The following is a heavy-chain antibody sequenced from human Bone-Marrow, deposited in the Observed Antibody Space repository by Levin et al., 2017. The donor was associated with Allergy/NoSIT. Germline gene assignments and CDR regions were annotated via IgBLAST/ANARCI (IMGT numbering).Heavy chain of an antibody. CDR2: IKTDGSST. J-gene: IGHJ4*02. D-gene: IGHD2-8*02. Sequence: GGSLRLSCVASGLTLSNYWMHWVRQVPGKGLEWVSRIKTDGSSTDYADSLMGRFTISSDNAKNTLLLHLHRLRVEDTAVYFCATGDRYGGVWGQGTLVTGSS. CDR1: GLTLSNYW. V-gene: IGHV3-74*01. CDR3: ATGDRYGGV.